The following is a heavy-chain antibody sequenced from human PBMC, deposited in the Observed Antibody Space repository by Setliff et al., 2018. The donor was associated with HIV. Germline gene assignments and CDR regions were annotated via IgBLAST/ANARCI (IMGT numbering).Heavy chain of an antibody. D-gene: IGHD3-22*01. Sequence: GGSLRLSCAASGFIFSDHWMTWVRQAPGKGLEWVANIKQDGSEKYYVDSVKGRFTISRDNVKNSLYLQMNSLRAEDTAICYCAGSRGYFVKADWGQGTLVTVSS. CDR2: IKQDGSEK. V-gene: IGHV3-7*03. CDR3: AGSRGYFVKAD. J-gene: IGHJ4*02. CDR1: GFIFSDHW.